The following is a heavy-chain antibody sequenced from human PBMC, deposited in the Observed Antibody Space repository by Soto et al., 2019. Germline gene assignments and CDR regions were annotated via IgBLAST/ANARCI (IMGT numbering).Heavy chain of an antibody. Sequence: QVQLVESGGGLVQPGGSLRLTCVASGFTFGSHGMHWVRQAPGKGLEWVAVISYDETNEHYVHSVKGRFTISRDNSKSILYLQMNRLRPEDTAVYKCAKDLRTTISDYGMDVWGQGTTVTVSS. CDR1: GFTFGSHG. J-gene: IGHJ6*02. CDR3: AKDLRTTISDYGMDV. CDR2: ISYDETNE. V-gene: IGHV3-30*18.